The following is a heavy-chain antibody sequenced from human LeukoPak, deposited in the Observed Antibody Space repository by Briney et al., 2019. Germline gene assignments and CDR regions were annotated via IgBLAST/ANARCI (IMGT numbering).Heavy chain of an antibody. V-gene: IGHV4-34*01. Sequence: ASETLSLTCTVSGGSISNYYWSWIRQPPGKGLEWIGEINHSGSTNYNPSLKSRVTISVDTSKNQFSLKLSSVTAADTAVYYCARDQETIFGVVIIRGVWRYFDYWGQGTLVTVSS. CDR3: ARDQETIFGVVIIRGVWRYFDY. CDR1: GGSISNYY. CDR2: INHSGST. D-gene: IGHD3-3*01. J-gene: IGHJ4*02.